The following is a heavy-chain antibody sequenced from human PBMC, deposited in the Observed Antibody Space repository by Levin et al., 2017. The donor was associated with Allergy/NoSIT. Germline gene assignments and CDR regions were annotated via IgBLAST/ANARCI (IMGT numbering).Heavy chain of an antibody. CDR3: ATGAGGIAAPGGEY. V-gene: IGHV3-33*01. CDR2: IWYDGSNT. D-gene: IGHD6-13*01. Sequence: PGGSLRLSCAASGFTFSSYAMHWVRQAPGKGLEWVAVIWYDGSNTYYADSVKGRFTISRDNSKNTLYLQMNSLRAEDTAVYYCATGAGGIAAPGGEYWGQGTLVTVSS. CDR1: GFTFSSYA. J-gene: IGHJ4*02.